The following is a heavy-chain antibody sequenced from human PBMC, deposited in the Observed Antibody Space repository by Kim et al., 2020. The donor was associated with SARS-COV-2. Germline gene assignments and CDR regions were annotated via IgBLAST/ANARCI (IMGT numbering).Heavy chain of an antibody. D-gene: IGHD5-18*01. CDR1: GFTFSSYW. Sequence: GGSLRLSCAASGFTFSSYWMHWVRQAPGKGLEWVSRVSSDGRTTYYTDSVKGRFTISRDNAKNTLYLQMNSLSADDMAVYYCTRGAGSGYNPAGYWGQGTLVTVSS. CDR2: VSSDGRTT. V-gene: IGHV3-74*01. CDR3: TRGAGSGYNPAGY. J-gene: IGHJ4*02.